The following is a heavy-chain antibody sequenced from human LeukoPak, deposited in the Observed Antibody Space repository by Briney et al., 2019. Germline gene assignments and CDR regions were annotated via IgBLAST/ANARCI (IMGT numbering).Heavy chain of an antibody. J-gene: IGHJ6*03. CDR1: GFTFSSYD. CDR3: ARAPSYSSGWYYYYYYMDV. V-gene: IGHV3-13*03. D-gene: IGHD6-19*01. Sequence: GGSLRLSCAACGFTFSSYDMHWVRQATGKGLEWVSVFGTAADTYYPGSVKGQFTISRENAKNSLYLQMNSLRAGDTAVYYCARAPSYSSGWYYYYYYMDVWGKGTTVTISS. CDR2: FGTAADT.